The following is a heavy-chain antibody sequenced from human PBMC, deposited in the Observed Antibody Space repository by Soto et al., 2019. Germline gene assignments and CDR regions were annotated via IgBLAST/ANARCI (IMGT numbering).Heavy chain of an antibody. J-gene: IGHJ6*02. Sequence: PGESLKISCKGSGYSFTSYWIGWVRQMPGKGLEWMGIIYPGDSDTRYSPSFQGQVTISADKSISTAYLQWSSLKASDTAMYYGARRSSVAGSNYYYYGMDVWGQGTTVTV. CDR3: ARRSSVAGSNYYYYGMDV. CDR2: IYPGDSDT. D-gene: IGHD6-19*01. V-gene: IGHV5-51*01. CDR1: GYSFTSYW.